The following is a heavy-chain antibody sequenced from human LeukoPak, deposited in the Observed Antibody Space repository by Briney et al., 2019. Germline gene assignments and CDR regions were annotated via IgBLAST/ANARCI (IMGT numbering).Heavy chain of an antibody. Sequence: GSLRLSCAASGFTFSSYAMSWVRQAPGKGLEWIGSIYYSGSTYYNPSLKSRVTISVDTSKNQFSLKLSSVTAADTAVYYCARGGSWFDPWGQGTLVTVSS. CDR3: ARGGSWFDP. CDR1: GFTFSSYA. V-gene: IGHV4-39*07. J-gene: IGHJ5*02. D-gene: IGHD3-16*01. CDR2: IYYSGST.